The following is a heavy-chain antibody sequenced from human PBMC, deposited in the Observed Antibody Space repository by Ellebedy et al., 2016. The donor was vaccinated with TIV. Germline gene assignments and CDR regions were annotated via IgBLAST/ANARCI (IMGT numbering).Heavy chain of an antibody. Sequence: GGSLRLSXAASGFTFSSYGMHWVRQAPGKGLEWVAVIVYDGSDEYYADSVKGRFTISRDNSKNTLYLQMNSLRAEDTAVYYCAKDGESGGYSYGYYYYYYYMDVWGKGTTVTVSS. CDR1: GFTFSSYG. J-gene: IGHJ6*03. D-gene: IGHD5-18*01. CDR3: AKDGESGGYSYGYYYYYYYMDV. V-gene: IGHV3-33*06. CDR2: IVYDGSDE.